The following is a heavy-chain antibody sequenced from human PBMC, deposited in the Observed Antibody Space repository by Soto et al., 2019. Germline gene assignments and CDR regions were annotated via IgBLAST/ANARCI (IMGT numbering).Heavy chain of an antibody. V-gene: IGHV5-51*01. CDR2: IYPGDSDT. CDR3: ARAGYCSSTSCQSGYYYYGMDV. J-gene: IGHJ6*02. D-gene: IGHD2-2*01. Sequence: PGESLKISCKGSGYSFTSYWIGWVRQMPGKGLEWMGIIYPGDSDTRYSPSFQGQVTISADKSISTAYLQWGSLKASDTAMYYCARAGYCSSTSCQSGYYYYGMDVWGQGTTVTVSS. CDR1: GYSFTSYW.